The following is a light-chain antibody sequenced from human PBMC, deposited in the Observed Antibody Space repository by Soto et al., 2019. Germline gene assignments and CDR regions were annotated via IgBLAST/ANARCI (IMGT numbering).Light chain of an antibody. CDR3: QQSFSTPRT. CDR1: QSISNY. CDR2: AAS. Sequence: XXTHSPXSLSASVLYRVXITRRASQSISNYLNWYQQKPGNAPNLLIYAASSLQSGVPSRFSGSGSRTDFTLTISSLQPEDFATYYCQQSFSTPRTFGQGTKVDI. J-gene: IGKJ1*01. V-gene: IGKV1-39*01.